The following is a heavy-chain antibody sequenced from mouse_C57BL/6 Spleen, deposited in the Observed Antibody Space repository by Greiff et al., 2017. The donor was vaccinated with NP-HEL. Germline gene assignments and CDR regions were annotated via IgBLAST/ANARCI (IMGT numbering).Heavy chain of an antibody. CDR2: ISDGGSYT. CDR3: ASEGYGYFDV. Sequence: EVMLVESGGGLVKPGGSLKLSCAASGFTFSSYAMSWVRQTPEKRLEWVATISDGGSYTYYPDNVKGRFTISRDNAKNNLYLQMSHLKSEDTAMYYCASEGYGYFDVWGTGTTVTVSS. V-gene: IGHV5-4*03. J-gene: IGHJ1*03. D-gene: IGHD2-10*02. CDR1: GFTFSSYA.